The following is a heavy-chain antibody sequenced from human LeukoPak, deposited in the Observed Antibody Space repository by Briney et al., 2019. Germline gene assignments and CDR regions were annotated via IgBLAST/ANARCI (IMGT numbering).Heavy chain of an antibody. Sequence: ASVKVSCKASGYTFTSYDINWVRQATGQGLEWMGWMNPNSGNTGYAQKFQGRVTMTRNTSISTAYMELSSLRSEDTAVYYCARGFSSGWYRVYYYYYGMDVWGQGTTVTVSS. D-gene: IGHD6-19*01. CDR3: ARGFSSGWYRVYYYYYGMDV. CDR1: GYTFTSYD. V-gene: IGHV1-8*01. J-gene: IGHJ6*02. CDR2: MNPNSGNT.